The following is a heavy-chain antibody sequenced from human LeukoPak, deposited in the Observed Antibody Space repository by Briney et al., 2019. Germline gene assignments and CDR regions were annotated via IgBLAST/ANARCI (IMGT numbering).Heavy chain of an antibody. CDR3: ARGMATTYFDY. CDR2: IYETGST. Sequence: PSETLSLTCTVSGGSISFYYWSWIRQPPGKGLEWIGYIYETGSTHYNPSLKSRVTISLDTSKKQFSLKLSSVTAADTAVYYCARGMATTYFDYWGQGALVTVSS. V-gene: IGHV4-59*01. CDR1: GGSISFYY. D-gene: IGHD5-24*01. J-gene: IGHJ4*02.